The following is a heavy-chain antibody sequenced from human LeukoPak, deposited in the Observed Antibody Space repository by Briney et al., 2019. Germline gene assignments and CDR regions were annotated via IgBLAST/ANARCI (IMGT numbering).Heavy chain of an antibody. CDR3: ARHVVWGSVAGDFDY. CDR1: GFTFSSYA. J-gene: IGHJ4*02. V-gene: IGHV3-23*01. D-gene: IGHD3-16*01. CDR2: ISGSGGST. Sequence: GGSLRLSCAASGFTFSSYAMSWVRQAPGKGLEWVSAISGSGGSTYYADSVKGRFTISRDNSKNTLYLQMNSLRAEDTAVYYCARHVVWGSVAGDFDYWGQGTLVTVSS.